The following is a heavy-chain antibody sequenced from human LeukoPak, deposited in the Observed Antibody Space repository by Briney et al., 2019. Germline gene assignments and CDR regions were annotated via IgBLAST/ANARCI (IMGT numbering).Heavy chain of an antibody. CDR3: ARDATTATGTVYMDV. D-gene: IGHD6-13*01. J-gene: IGHJ6*03. CDR2: ISDNGGST. V-gene: IGHV3-23*01. Sequence: PGGSLRLSCAASGFTFSSYAMSWVRQAPGKGLEWVSVISDNGGSTYYADSVKGRFTISRDNAKNSLYLQMNSLRVEDTALYFCARDATTATGTVYMDVWGKGTTVTISS. CDR1: GFTFSSYA.